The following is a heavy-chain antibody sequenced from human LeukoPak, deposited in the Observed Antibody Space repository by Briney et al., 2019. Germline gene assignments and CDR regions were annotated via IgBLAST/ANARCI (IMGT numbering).Heavy chain of an antibody. CDR2: INPNSGGT. CDR1: GYTFINYY. CDR3: ARPSSEYDYVWGSYRYTYYFDY. V-gene: IGHV1-2*02. D-gene: IGHD3-16*02. J-gene: IGHJ4*02. Sequence: ASVKVSCKASGYTFINYYMHWMRQAPGQGLEWMGWINPNSGGTNYAQKFQGRVTMTRDTSISTAYMELSRLRSDDTAVYYCARPSSEYDYVWGSYRYTYYFDYWGQGTLVTVSS.